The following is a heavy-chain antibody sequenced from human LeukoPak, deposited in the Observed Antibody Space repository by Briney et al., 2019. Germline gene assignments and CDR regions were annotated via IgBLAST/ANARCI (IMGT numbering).Heavy chain of an antibody. V-gene: IGHV1-69*13. D-gene: IGHD6-19*01. CDR3: ARPYEQWLSPLSA. J-gene: IGHJ1*01. CDR1: GGTFSSYA. Sequence: SVKVSCKASGGTFSSYAISWVRQAPGQGLEWMGGIIPIFGTANYAQKFQGRVTITADESTGTAYMELSSLRSEDTAVYYCARPYEQWLSPLSAWGQGTLVTVSS. CDR2: IIPIFGTA.